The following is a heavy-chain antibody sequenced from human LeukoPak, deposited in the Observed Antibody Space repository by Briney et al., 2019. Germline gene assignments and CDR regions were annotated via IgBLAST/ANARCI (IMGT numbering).Heavy chain of an antibody. CDR3: VKDWGVLPDYTADGFDI. CDR1: GFTFSDYA. V-gene: IGHV3-23*01. CDR2: ISGPSSVT. J-gene: IGHJ3*02. Sequence: GGSLRLSCAASGFTFSDYALTWVRQTPEKGLEWVSTISGPSSVTYYADSVRGRFAISRDNSQNTLHLQMNILRVEDTAVYYCVKDWGVLPDYTADGFDIWGPGTMVTVSS. D-gene: IGHD3-10*01.